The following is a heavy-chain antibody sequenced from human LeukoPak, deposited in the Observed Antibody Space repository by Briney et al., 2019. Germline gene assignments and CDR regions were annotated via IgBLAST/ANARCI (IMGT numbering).Heavy chain of an antibody. CDR3: ARETDYDFES. CDR1: AFTFSNYA. Sequence: GGSLRLSCAASAFTFSNYAMHWVRQAPGKGLEWVAVISYDGSNKYYADSVKGQFTISRDNSKNALYLQINSLRPEDTAVYYCARETDYDFESWGQGTLVTVSS. V-gene: IGHV3-30*04. CDR2: ISYDGSNK. J-gene: IGHJ5*01. D-gene: IGHD3-22*01.